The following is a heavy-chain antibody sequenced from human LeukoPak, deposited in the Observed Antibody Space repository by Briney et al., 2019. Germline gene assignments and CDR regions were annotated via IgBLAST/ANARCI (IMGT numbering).Heavy chain of an antibody. CDR3: TALLYYDFWSGYYTGQAYYYYGMDV. CDR2: IKSKTDGGTT. V-gene: IGHV3-15*01. D-gene: IGHD3-3*01. J-gene: IGHJ6*02. CDR1: GFTFSNAW. Sequence: GSLRLSCAASGFTFSNAWMSWVRQAPGKGLEWVGRIKSKTDGGTTDYAAPVKGRFTISRDDSKNTLYLQMNSLKTEDTAVYYCTALLYYDFWSGYYTGQAYYYYGMDVWGQGTTVTVSS.